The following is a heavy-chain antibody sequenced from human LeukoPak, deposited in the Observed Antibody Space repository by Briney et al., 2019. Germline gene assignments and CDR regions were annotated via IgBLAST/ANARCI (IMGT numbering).Heavy chain of an antibody. V-gene: IGHV4-39*01. J-gene: IGHJ4*02. D-gene: IGHD6-13*01. CDR3: AGGVAAAGPLGY. CDR2: IYYSRST. CDR1: GGSISSSSYY. Sequence: SETLSLTCTVSGGSISSSSYYWGWIRQPPGKGLEWIGSIYYSRSTYYNPSLKSRVTISVDTSKNQFSLKLSSVTAADTAVYYCAGGVAAAGPLGYWGQGTLVTVSS.